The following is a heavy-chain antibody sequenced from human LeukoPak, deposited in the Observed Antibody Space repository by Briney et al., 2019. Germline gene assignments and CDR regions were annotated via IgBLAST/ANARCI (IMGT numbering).Heavy chain of an antibody. J-gene: IGHJ4*02. CDR1: GFTFSSYA. V-gene: IGHV3-64D*06. CDR2: ISSNGGST. D-gene: IGHD5-24*01. CDR3: SVMATIPSSFDY. Sequence: GGSLRLSCSASGFTFSSYAMHWVRQAPGKGLEYVSAISSNGGSTYYADSVKGRFTIPRDNSKNTLYLQMSSLRAEDTAVYYCSVMATIPSSFDYWGQGTLVTVSS.